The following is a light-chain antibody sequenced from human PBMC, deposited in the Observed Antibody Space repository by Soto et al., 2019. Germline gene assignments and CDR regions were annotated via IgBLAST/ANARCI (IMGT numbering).Light chain of an antibody. CDR3: QQYGASPLFT. V-gene: IGKV3-20*01. J-gene: IGKJ3*01. Sequence: ETMLTQSPGTLSLSPGERATLSCRASQTIRNNYLAWYQQKPGQAPRLLIYAASTRDTGIPDRFSGSGSGTDFTLTISRLEPEDFAVYYCQQYGASPLFTFGPGTTVDIK. CDR2: AAS. CDR1: QTIRNNY.